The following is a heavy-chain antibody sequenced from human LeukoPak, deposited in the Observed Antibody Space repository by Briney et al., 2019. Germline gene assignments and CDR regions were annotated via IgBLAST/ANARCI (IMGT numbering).Heavy chain of an antibody. CDR3: ARDSQHEAYSGSPDY. CDR2: ISAYNGNT. Sequence: ASVKVSCTASGYTFTSYGISWVRQAPGQGLEWMGWISAYNGNTNYAQKLQGRVTMTTDTSTSTAYMELRSLRSDDTAVYYCARDSQHEAYSGSPDYWGQGTRVTVSS. D-gene: IGHD1-26*01. V-gene: IGHV1-18*01. J-gene: IGHJ4*02. CDR1: GYTFTSYG.